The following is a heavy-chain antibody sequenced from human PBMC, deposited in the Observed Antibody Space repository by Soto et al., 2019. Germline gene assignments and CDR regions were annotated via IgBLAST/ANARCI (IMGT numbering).Heavy chain of an antibody. CDR3: TRGVPGSYSTDY. D-gene: IGHD4-4*01. Sequence: LSLSFAASLFTFSFSAIHLVRQASGKGLEWVGRIRTRANSSATAYAASVNGRFTISRDDSKNAAYLQMNSLKTEDTAVYYCTRGVPGSYSTDYWGQGTLVTVSS. J-gene: IGHJ4*02. CDR1: LFTFSFSA. V-gene: IGHV3-73*01. CDR2: IRTRANSSAT.